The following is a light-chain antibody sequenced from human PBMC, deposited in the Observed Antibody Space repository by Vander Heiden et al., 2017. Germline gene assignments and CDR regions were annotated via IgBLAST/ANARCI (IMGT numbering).Light chain of an antibody. V-gene: IGKV1-12*01. J-gene: IGKJ5*01. CDR2: GTS. CDR1: LDISTY. Sequence: DIQMTQSPSSVSASVGDRVTITCRASLDISTYLAWYQQKPGKAPKLLIYGTSTLMSDVPSRFRGSGNRTDFTLTISSLQPEDSATYYCQQANGFPPTFGQGTRLEI. CDR3: QQANGFPPT.